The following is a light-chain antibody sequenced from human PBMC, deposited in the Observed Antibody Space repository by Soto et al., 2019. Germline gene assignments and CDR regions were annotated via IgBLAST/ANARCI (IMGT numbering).Light chain of an antibody. Sequence: NFMLTQPHSVSESPGKTVTISCTRSSGSIASNYVQWYQQRPGSAPTTVIYEDNQRPSGVPDRFSGSIDSSSNSASLTISGLKTEDEADYDCQSYDSSNQGVFGGGTQLTVL. CDR2: EDN. CDR1: SGSIASNY. J-gene: IGLJ3*02. V-gene: IGLV6-57*04. CDR3: QSYDSSNQGV.